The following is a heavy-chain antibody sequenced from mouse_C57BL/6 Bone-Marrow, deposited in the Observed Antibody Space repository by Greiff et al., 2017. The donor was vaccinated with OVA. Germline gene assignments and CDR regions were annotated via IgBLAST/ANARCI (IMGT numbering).Heavy chain of an antibody. CDR3: ARDYGSSRFAY. V-gene: IGHV14-2*01. CDR1: GFNIKDYY. J-gene: IGHJ3*01. CDR2: IDPEDGET. D-gene: IGHD1-1*01. Sequence: EVQLQQSGAELVKPGASVKLSCTASGFNIKDYYMHWVKQRTEQGLEWIGRIDPEDGETKSAPKFQGKATITADTSSNTAYLQLSSLTSEDTSVYYCARDYGSSRFAYWGQGTLVTVSA.